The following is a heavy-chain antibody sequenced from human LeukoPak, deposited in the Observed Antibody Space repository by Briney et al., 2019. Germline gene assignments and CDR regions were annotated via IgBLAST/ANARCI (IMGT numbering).Heavy chain of an antibody. J-gene: IGHJ4*02. D-gene: IGHD2-2*02. CDR3: ARPNHKDHCSSSSCYRYFDY. Sequence: SETLYLTCAVSGGSFSGYFWSWIRQPPGKELEWIGEINHSGSTNYNPSLKGRVTISVDTSRNQFSLKLSSVTSADTAVYYCARPNHKDHCSSSSCYRYFDYWGQGTLVTVSS. CDR1: GGSFSGYF. CDR2: INHSGST. V-gene: IGHV4-34*01.